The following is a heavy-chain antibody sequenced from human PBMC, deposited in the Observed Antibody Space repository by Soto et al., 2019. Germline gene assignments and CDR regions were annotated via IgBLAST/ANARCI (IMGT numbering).Heavy chain of an antibody. Sequence: RPSETLSLTRTVSGGSVSSGSYYWSWIRQPPGKGLEWIGYIYYSGSTNYNPSLKSRVTISVDTSKNQFPLKLSSVTAADTAVYYCARDLNYGWFDPWGQGTLVTVSS. D-gene: IGHD4-17*01. CDR2: IYYSGST. CDR3: ARDLNYGWFDP. V-gene: IGHV4-61*01. J-gene: IGHJ5*02. CDR1: GGSVSSGSYY.